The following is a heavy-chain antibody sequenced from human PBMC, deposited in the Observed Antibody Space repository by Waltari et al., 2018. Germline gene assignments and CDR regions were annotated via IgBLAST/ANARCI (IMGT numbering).Heavy chain of an antibody. V-gene: IGHV1-24*01. CDR2: FDPEDGET. D-gene: IGHD3-16*01. J-gene: IGHJ5*02. CDR3: ARGITFGGVIANWFDP. Sequence: QVQLVQSGAEVKKPGASVKVSCKVSGYTLTELSMHWVRQAPGKGLEWMGGFDPEDGETIYAQKFQGRVTITRDTSASTAYMELSSLRSEDTAVYYCARGITFGGVIANWFDPWGQGTLVTVSS. CDR1: GYTLTELS.